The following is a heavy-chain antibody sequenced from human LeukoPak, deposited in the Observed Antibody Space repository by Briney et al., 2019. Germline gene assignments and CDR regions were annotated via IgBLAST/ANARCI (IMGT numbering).Heavy chain of an antibody. V-gene: IGHV3-11*01. Sequence: PGDPLGLSCSTYELTFGDYYMRWIRQDPGKGLELVSYIRSSGNNIYYANVVNDRITMSTDNSKISLYLQMNSVSAEDTAVYYCARKTIVVVPPTEYWGQGTLVTVSP. D-gene: IGHD3-22*01. CDR3: ARKTIVVVPPTEY. CDR1: ELTFGDYY. CDR2: IRSSGNNI. J-gene: IGHJ4*02.